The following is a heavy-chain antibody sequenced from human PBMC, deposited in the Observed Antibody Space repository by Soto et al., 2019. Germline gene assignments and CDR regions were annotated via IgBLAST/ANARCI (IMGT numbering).Heavy chain of an antibody. CDR1: GYNFVSHS. CDR3: ARGAFCGGAPGCRDMDV. Sequence: QIQLVQSGGEVKKPGASVKVSCKSSGYNFVSHSITWVRQAPGQGLEWMGRISAYNGNTNYAQKLQGRVTMTTDPSTNTAYMELRSLRSDDTAVYYCARGAFCGGAPGCRDMDVWGQGTTVTVSS. V-gene: IGHV1-18*01. J-gene: IGHJ6*02. CDR2: ISAYNGNT. D-gene: IGHD2-21*01.